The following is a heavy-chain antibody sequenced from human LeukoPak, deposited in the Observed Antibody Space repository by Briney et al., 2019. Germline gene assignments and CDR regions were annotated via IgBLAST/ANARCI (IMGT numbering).Heavy chain of an antibody. CDR3: ARGIDFWSGFWFDP. CDR1: GGSISSYY. Sequence: SETLSLTCTVSGGSISSYYWSWIRQPPGKGLAWIGYIYYSGSTNYNPSLKSRVTISVDTSKNQFSLKLSSVTAADTAVYYCARGIDFWSGFWFDPWGQGTLVTVSS. D-gene: IGHD3-3*01. CDR2: IYYSGST. J-gene: IGHJ5*02. V-gene: IGHV4-59*01.